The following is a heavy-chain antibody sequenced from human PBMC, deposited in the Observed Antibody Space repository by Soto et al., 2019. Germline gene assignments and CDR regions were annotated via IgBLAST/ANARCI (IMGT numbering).Heavy chain of an antibody. V-gene: IGHV3-7*03. Sequence: GGSLRLSCAASGFDFNFYWMTWVRQAPGKGLEWVANVNPDGSEAFYADSLKGRASISRDNANNSLSLRMNSLRVDDTAIYYCAKDRGYSSRPPYYYYGMDVWGQGTTVTVSS. CDR3: AKDRGYSSRPPYYYYGMDV. J-gene: IGHJ6*02. CDR1: GFDFNFYW. CDR2: VNPDGSEA. D-gene: IGHD6-13*01.